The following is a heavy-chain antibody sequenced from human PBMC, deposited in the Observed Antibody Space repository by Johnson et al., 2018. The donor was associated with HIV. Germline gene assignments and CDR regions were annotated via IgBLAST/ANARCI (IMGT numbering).Heavy chain of an antibody. Sequence: VQLVESGGDLIQPGGSLRLSCAASGFTVSSNYMSWVRQAPGKGLEWVSVIYSGGSTYYADSVKGRFTISRDNSKNTLYLQMNSLRAEDTAVYYCARDLSEGELGHAFDIWGQGTMVTVSS. V-gene: IGHV3-53*01. J-gene: IGHJ3*02. CDR1: GFTVSSNY. CDR3: ARDLSEGELGHAFDI. D-gene: IGHD1-26*01. CDR2: IYSGGST.